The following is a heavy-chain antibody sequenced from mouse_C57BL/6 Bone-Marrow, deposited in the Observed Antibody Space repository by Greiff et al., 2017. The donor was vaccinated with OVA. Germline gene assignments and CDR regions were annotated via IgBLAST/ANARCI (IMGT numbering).Heavy chain of an antibody. CDR2: ISSGGSYT. CDR3: AGVTTDY. Sequence: EVQVVESGGDLVKPGGSLKLSCAASGFTFSSYGMSWVRQTPDKRLEWVATISSGGSYTYYPDSVKGRVTISRDNAKNTLYLQMSSLKSEDTAMYYCAGVTTDYWGQGTTLTVAS. J-gene: IGHJ2*01. D-gene: IGHD2-3*01. V-gene: IGHV5-6*01. CDR1: GFTFSSYG.